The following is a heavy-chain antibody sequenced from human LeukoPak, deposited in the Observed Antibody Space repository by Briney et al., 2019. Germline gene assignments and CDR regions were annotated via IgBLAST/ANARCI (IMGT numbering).Heavy chain of an antibody. J-gene: IGHJ4*02. CDR3: ARDHPLPSRTTVTTFDY. Sequence: GGSLRLSCAASGFTFSSYSMNWVRQAPGKGLEWVSYISSSSSTIYYADSVKGRFTISRDNAKNSLYLQMNSLRAEDTAVYYCARDHPLPSRTTVTTFDYWGQGTLVTVSS. V-gene: IGHV3-48*01. CDR1: GFTFSSYS. D-gene: IGHD4-17*01. CDR2: ISSSSSTI.